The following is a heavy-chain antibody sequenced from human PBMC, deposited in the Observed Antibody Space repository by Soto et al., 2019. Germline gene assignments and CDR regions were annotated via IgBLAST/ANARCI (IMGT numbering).Heavy chain of an antibody. Sequence: SETLSLTCTVSGGSISSGGYYWSWIRQHPGKGLEWIGYIYYSGSTYYNPSLKSRVTISVDTSKNQFSLKLSSVTAADTAVYYCARDSAYDILTGYLEAWFDPWGQGTPVTVSS. CDR1: GGSISSGGYY. CDR3: ARDSAYDILTGYLEAWFDP. V-gene: IGHV4-31*03. D-gene: IGHD3-9*01. J-gene: IGHJ5*02. CDR2: IYYSGST.